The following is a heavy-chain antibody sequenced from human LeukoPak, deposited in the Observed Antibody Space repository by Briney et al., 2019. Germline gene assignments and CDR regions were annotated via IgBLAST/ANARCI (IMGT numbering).Heavy chain of an antibody. D-gene: IGHD6-19*01. CDR1: GYTFTGYY. V-gene: IGHV1-2*02. Sequence: GASVKGSCKASGYTFTGYYMHWARQAPGQRLEWMGWINPNSGGTNYAQKFQGRVTMTRDTSIGTAYMELSRLRSDDTAVYYCARTVGYSSGWYYFDYWGPGTLVTVSS. CDR3: ARTVGYSSGWYYFDY. CDR2: INPNSGGT. J-gene: IGHJ4*02.